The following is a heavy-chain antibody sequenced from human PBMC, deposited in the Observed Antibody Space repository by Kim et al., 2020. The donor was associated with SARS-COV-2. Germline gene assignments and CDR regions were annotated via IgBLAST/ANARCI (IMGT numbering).Heavy chain of an antibody. J-gene: IGHJ3*02. CDR2: IYHSGST. D-gene: IGHD3-16*02. CDR1: GGSISSGGYS. V-gene: IGHV4-30-2*01. Sequence: SETLSPTCAVSGGSISSGGYSWSWIRQPPGKGLEWIGYIYHSGSTYYNPSLKSRVTISVDRSKNQFSLKLSSVTAADTAVYYCASSMITFGGVIVKGAFDIWGQGTMVTVSS. CDR3: ASSMITFGGVIVKGAFDI.